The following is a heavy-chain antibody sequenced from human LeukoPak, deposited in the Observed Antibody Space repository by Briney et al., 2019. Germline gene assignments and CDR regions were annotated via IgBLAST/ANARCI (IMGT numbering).Heavy chain of an antibody. J-gene: IGHJ6*02. V-gene: IGHV3-11*01. D-gene: IGHD1-14*01. CDR3: ARDSNNGLDV. CDR2: ISSSGRLM. CDR1: GFTFSEYY. Sequence: GGSLRLSCAASGFTFSEYYINWIRQAPGKGLEWVSHISSSGRLMQYADSVRGRFTITRDNAQNFMSLQMNNLKPEDTAVYYCARDSNNGLDVWGRGTTVTVS.